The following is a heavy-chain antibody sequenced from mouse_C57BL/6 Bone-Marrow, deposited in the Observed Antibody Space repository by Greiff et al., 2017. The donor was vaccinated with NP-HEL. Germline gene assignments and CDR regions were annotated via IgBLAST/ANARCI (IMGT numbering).Heavy chain of an antibody. CDR2: IDPSDSET. V-gene: IGHV1-52*01. D-gene: IGHD1-1*01. CDR1: GYTFTSYW. J-gene: IGHJ4*01. CDR3: ARGPLYYYGSSDAMDY. Sequence: QVQLQQPGAELVRPGSSVKLSCKASGYTFTSYWMHWVKQRPIQGLEWIGNIDPSDSETHYNQKFKDKATLTVDKSSSTAYMQLSSLTSEDSAVYYCARGPLYYYGSSDAMDYWGQGTSVTVSS.